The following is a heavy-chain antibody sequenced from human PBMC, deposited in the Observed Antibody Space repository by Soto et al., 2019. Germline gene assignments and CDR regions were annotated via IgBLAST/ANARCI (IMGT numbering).Heavy chain of an antibody. Sequence: SETLSLTCTVSGVSISYNYWSWIRQPAGKGLEWIGRIYTSGSTNYNPSLKSRVTMSVDTSKNQFSLKLSSVTAADTAVYYCARDRIAAAGTSVWFDPWGQGTLVTVSS. D-gene: IGHD6-13*01. V-gene: IGHV4-4*07. CDR1: GVSISYNY. CDR2: IYTSGST. CDR3: ARDRIAAAGTSVWFDP. J-gene: IGHJ5*02.